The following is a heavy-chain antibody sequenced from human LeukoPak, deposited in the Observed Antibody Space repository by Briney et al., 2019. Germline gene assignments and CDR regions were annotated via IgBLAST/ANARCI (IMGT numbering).Heavy chain of an antibody. D-gene: IGHD4-17*01. V-gene: IGHV1-18*01. Sequence: ASVKVSCKASGYTFTSYGIGWVRQAPGHGLEWMGWISAYNGDTNYAQKVQGRVTMTRDTSTSTVYMELSSLRSEDTAVYYCARDLPASGEDVWGQGTTVTVSS. CDR2: ISAYNGDT. J-gene: IGHJ6*02. CDR1: GYTFTSYG. CDR3: ARDLPASGEDV.